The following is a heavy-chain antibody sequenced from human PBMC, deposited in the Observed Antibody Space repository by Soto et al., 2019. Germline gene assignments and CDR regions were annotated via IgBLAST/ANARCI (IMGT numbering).Heavy chain of an antibody. J-gene: IGHJ4*02. CDR2: IKQDGTET. CDR1: GFTISTYW. Sequence: GGSLRLSCAASGFTISTYWMSWARQAPGKGLEWVAHIKQDGTETYYVDSVKGRFTISRDNAKNLLYLQMNSLRAEDTAVFYCARAVATGAEYWGQGTLVTVSS. V-gene: IGHV3-7*03. D-gene: IGHD6-19*01. CDR3: ARAVATGAEY.